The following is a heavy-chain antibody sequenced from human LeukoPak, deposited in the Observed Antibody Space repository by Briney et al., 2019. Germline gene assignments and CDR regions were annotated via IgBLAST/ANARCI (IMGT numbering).Heavy chain of an antibody. D-gene: IGHD2-2*01. CDR2: IKQDGSEK. V-gene: IGHV3-7*04. J-gene: IGHJ4*02. Sequence: PGGSLRLSCAASGFTFSKYVMSWVRQAPGKGLEWVANIKQDGSEKYYVDSVKGRFTISRDNAKKSLYLQMNSLRAEDTAVYYCARVTGRSTSCQDYRGQRTLVTVSS. CDR3: ARVTGRSTSCQDY. CDR1: GFTFSKYV.